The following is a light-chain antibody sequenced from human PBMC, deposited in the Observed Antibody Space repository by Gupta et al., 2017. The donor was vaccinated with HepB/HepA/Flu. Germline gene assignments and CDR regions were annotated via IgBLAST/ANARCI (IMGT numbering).Light chain of an antibody. J-gene: IGLJ3*02. Sequence: QSVLTQPPSASGTPGQGVTISCSGSSSNIPFNYISWYQQLPGTANKRRIENYNQRPSGVPDRFAGSKAGTSDSLAISGLRSEDEAEYDGAEWDDRLRDWMFGGGTRLTVL. V-gene: IGLV1-47*01. CDR1: SSNIPFNY. CDR3: AEWDDRLRDWM. CDR2: NYN.